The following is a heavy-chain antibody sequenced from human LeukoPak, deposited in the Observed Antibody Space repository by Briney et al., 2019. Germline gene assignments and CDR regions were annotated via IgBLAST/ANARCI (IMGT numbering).Heavy chain of an antibody. D-gene: IGHD2-2*01. V-gene: IGHV1-18*01. CDR1: GYSFTSYG. J-gene: IGHJ4*02. CDR2: ISAYNGNT. Sequence: ASEKVSCKASGYSFTSYGISWVRQAPGQGLEGMGWISAYNGNTNYAQKLQGRVTMTTDTSTSTAYMELRSLRSDDTAVYYCARADSFIVVVPAATGDLFDYWGQGTLVTVSS. CDR3: ARADSFIVVVPAATGDLFDY.